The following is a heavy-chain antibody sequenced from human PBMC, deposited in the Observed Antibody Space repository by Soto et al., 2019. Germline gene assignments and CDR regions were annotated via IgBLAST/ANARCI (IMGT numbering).Heavy chain of an antibody. CDR3: ARGGWLQLRYFDL. Sequence: SETLSLTCAVYCGSFSGYYWSWIRQPPGEGLEWIGEINHSGSTNYNPSLKSRVTISVDTSKNQFSLKLSSVTAADTAVYYCARGGWLQLRYFDLWGRGTLVTVSS. CDR2: INHSGST. D-gene: IGHD5-12*01. CDR1: CGSFSGYY. V-gene: IGHV4-34*01. J-gene: IGHJ2*01.